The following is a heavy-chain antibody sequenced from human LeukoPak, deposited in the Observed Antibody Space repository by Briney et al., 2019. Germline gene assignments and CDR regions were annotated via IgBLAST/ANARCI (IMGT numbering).Heavy chain of an antibody. J-gene: IGHJ6*03. Sequence: SETLSLTCTVSGGSISSYYWSWIRQPAGKGLEWIGRIYTSGSTNYNPSIKSRVTMSVDTAKNQYSLKLSSVTAADTAVYYYASNARDIVTGYFYHYYYMDVWGKGTPVTVSS. D-gene: IGHD3-9*01. CDR1: GGSISSYY. CDR3: ASNARDIVTGYFYHYYYMDV. V-gene: IGHV4-4*07. CDR2: IYTSGST.